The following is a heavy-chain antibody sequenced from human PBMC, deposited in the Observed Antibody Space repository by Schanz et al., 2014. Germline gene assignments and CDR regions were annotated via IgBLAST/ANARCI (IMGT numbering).Heavy chain of an antibody. CDR3: AKGLGTRSNNFDY. CDR1: GFTVNTNY. CDR2: ISNSGYTI. D-gene: IGHD6-13*01. J-gene: IGHJ4*02. Sequence: VQLVESGGGLIQPGGSLRLSCAVFGFTVNTNYMSWVRQAPGKGLEWVSYISNSGYTIYYADSVKGRFTISRDNAKNSLYLQMNSLRAEDTAVFYCAKGLGTRSNNFDYWGQGTLVTVSS. V-gene: IGHV3-11*04.